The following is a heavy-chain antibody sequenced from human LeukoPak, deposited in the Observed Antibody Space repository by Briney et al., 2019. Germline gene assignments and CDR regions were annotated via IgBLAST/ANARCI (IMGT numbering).Heavy chain of an antibody. V-gene: IGHV4-39*01. D-gene: IGHD3-10*01. CDR1: GGSISSSSYH. J-gene: IGHJ5*02. Sequence: PSETLSLTCTVSGGSISSSSYHWGWIRQPPGKGLEWIGNIYYSGSTYYNSSLKSRVTISVNTSKNQFSLKLTSVTAADTAVYYCARWVGSENNWFDPWGQGTLVTVSS. CDR2: IYYSGST. CDR3: ARWVGSENNWFDP.